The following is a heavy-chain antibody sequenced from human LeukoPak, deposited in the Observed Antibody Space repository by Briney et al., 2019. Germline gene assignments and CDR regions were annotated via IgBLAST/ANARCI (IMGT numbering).Heavy chain of an antibody. V-gene: IGHV4-4*07. CDR3: ARHGASLGYSSGWYRQPIFDY. CDR2: IYTSGRT. J-gene: IGHJ4*02. D-gene: IGHD6-19*01. Sequence: SETLSLTCTVSGGSISSYYWSWIRQPAGKGLEWIGRIYTSGRTNYNPSLKSRVTMSVDTSKNQFSLKLSSVTAADTAVYYCARHGASLGYSSGWYRQPIFDYWGQGTLVSVSS. CDR1: GGSISSYY.